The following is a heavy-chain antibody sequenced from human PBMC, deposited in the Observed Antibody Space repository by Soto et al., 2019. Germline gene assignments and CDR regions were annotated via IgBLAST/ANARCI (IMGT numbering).Heavy chain of an antibody. CDR1: GGSISSYY. D-gene: IGHD3-16*01. V-gene: IGHV4-59*08. J-gene: IGHJ3*02. CDR2: IYYSGST. Sequence: QVQLQESGPGLVKPSETLSLTCTVSGGSISSYYWSWIRQPPAKGLEWIGYIYYSGSTNYNPSLKCRVTISVETSKNQLPLKLSSVTAADTAVYNCARCYGWSFDIWGQGTMVTVSS. CDR3: ARCYGWSFDI.